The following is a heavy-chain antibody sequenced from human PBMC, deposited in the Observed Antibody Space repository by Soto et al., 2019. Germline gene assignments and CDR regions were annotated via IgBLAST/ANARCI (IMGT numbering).Heavy chain of an antibody. Sequence: EVQLVESGGGLVQPGRSLRLSCAASGFTFDDYAMHWVRQAPGKGLEWVSGISWNSGSICYADSVKGRFTISRDNAKNSLYLQMNSLRAEDTALYYCAKELLGYCSGGSCPLDPWGQGTLVTVSS. D-gene: IGHD2-15*01. CDR1: GFTFDDYA. J-gene: IGHJ5*02. V-gene: IGHV3-9*01. CDR2: ISWNSGSI. CDR3: AKELLGYCSGGSCPLDP.